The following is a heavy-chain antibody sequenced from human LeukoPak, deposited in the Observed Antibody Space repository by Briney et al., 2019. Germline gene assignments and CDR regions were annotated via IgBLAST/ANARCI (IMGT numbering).Heavy chain of an antibody. V-gene: IGHV3-30*18. J-gene: IGHJ6*02. D-gene: IGHD2/OR15-2a*01. Sequence: GRSLGLSCAASGFTFSSYGMHWVRQAPGKGLEWVAVISYDGSNKYYADSVKGRFTISRDNSKNTLYLQMNSLRAEDTAVYYCAKDVSALSHYYGMDVWGQGTTVTVSS. CDR2: ISYDGSNK. CDR3: AKDVSALSHYYGMDV. CDR1: GFTFSSYG.